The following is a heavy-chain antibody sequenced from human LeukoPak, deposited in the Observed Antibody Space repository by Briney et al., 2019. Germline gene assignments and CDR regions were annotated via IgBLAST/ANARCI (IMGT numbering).Heavy chain of an antibody. D-gene: IGHD6-6*01. V-gene: IGHV4-59*01. CDR1: GGSISSYY. CDR3: ARDRRLAARPGYYYGMDV. CDR2: IYYSGST. Sequence: SETLSLTCTVSGGSISSYYWSWIRQTPGKGLEWIRYIYYSGSTNYNPSLKSRVTISVDTSKNQFSLKLSSVTAADTAVYYCARDRRLAARPGYYYGMDVWGQGTTVTVSS. J-gene: IGHJ6*02.